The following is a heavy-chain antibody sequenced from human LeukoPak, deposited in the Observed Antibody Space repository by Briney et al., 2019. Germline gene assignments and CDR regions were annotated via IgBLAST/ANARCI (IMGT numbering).Heavy chain of an antibody. CDR2: IYYSGST. CDR3: AREDIAMVSPFDY. D-gene: IGHD5-18*01. CDR1: GGSVSSGNYY. J-gene: IGHJ4*02. Sequence: SETLSLTCTVSGGSVSSGNYYWSWIRQPPGKGLEWIGYIYYSGSTNYNPSLKSRVTISVDTSKNQFSLKVSSVTAADTAMYYCAREDIAMVSPFDYWGQGTLVTVSS. V-gene: IGHV4-61*01.